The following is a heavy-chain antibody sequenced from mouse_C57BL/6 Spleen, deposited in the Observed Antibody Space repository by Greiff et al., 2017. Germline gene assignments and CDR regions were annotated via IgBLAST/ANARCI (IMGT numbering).Heavy chain of an antibody. CDR2: ISSGGSYT. Sequence: EVQVVESGGDLVKPGGSLKLSCAASGFTFSSYGMSWVRQTPDKRLEWVATISSGGSYTYYPDSVKGRFTISRDNAKNTLYLQMSSLKSEDTAMYYCARHENGNYFDYWGQGTTLTVSS. CDR3: ARHENGNYFDY. J-gene: IGHJ2*01. CDR1: GFTFSSYG. V-gene: IGHV5-6*01. D-gene: IGHD2-1*01.